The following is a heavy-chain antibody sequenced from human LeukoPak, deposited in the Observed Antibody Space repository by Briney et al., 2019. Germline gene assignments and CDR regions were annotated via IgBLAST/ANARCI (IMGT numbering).Heavy chain of an antibody. Sequence: GESPRLSCVASGFTISGHAMSWVRQAPAKGLEWVSITVAGYSETHYADSVRGRFTISRDDSSNTLSLEMNSLRADDTGTYYCVKDFCRGGNCPFPFFDSWGQGTVVTVSS. D-gene: IGHD4-23*01. CDR1: GFTISGHA. CDR2: TVAGYSET. CDR3: VKDFCRGGNCPFPFFDS. V-gene: IGHV3-23*01. J-gene: IGHJ4*02.